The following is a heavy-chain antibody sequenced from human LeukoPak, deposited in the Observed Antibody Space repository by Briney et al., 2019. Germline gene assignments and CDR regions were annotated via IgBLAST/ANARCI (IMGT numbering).Heavy chain of an antibody. D-gene: IGHD3-16*01. CDR1: GFTFSNAW. Sequence: GGSLRLSCAASGFTFSNAWMNWVRQAPGKGLEWVGRIKSKTDGGTTDYAAPVKGRFTISRDDSKNTLYLQMNSLKTEDTAVYYCTTDPQSNIMITPSLYFDYWGQGTLVTVSS. J-gene: IGHJ4*02. CDR3: TTDPQSNIMITPSLYFDY. V-gene: IGHV3-15*01. CDR2: IKSKTDGGTT.